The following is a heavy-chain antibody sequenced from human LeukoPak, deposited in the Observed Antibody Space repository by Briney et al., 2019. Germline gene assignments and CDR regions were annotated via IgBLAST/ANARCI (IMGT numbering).Heavy chain of an antibody. V-gene: IGHV5-51*01. CDR2: IYPGDSDT. CDR1: GYRFTNYW. Sequence: GESLKISCKGSGYRFTNYWIAWVRQMPGKGLELMGGIYPGDSDTRYSPSFQGQVTISADKSISTAFLQWSSLKASDTAIYYCARQGVYYSDSSAFYHWGQATRVTVSS. CDR3: ARQGVYYSDSSAFYH. J-gene: IGHJ4*02. D-gene: IGHD3-22*01.